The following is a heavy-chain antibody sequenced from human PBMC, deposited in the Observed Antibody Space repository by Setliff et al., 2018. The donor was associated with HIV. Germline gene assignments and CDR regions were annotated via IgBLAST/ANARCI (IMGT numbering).Heavy chain of an antibody. CDR2: IYTSGKT. Sequence: SETLSLTCTVSGGSISSHYWSWIRQPPGKGLEWIGHIYTSGKTNYNRSLKRRVTVSRDTSKNQFSLRLTSVTAADTAVYYCAREGGTGRSSWYGAYWYDPWGQGTLVTVSS. J-gene: IGHJ5*02. V-gene: IGHV4-4*08. CDR3: AREGGTGRSSWYGAYWYDP. CDR1: GGSISSHY. D-gene: IGHD6-13*01.